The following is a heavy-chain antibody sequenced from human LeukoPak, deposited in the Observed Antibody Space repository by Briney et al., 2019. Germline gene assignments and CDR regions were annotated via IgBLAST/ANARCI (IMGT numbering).Heavy chain of an antibody. D-gene: IGHD3-10*01. J-gene: IGHJ4*02. CDR1: GFPFSDDW. Sequence: PGRSLRLSCAASGFPFSDDWMNWVRQAPGKGLEWVGRIKKKGDGGTTDYAAPVKGRFTISRDDSKNMLYLEMNNLKIEDTAVYYCTTVTMVRDYDYWGQGTLVTVSS. CDR2: IKKKGDGGTT. V-gene: IGHV3-15*01. CDR3: TTVTMVRDYDY.